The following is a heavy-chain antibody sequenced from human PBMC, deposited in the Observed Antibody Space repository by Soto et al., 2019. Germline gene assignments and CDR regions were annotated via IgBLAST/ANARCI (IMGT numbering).Heavy chain of an antibody. CDR1: GFTVSSNY. V-gene: IGHV3-66*01. J-gene: IGHJ6*03. Sequence: GGSLRLSCAASGFTVSSNYMSWVRQAPGKGLEWVSVIYSGGSTYYADSVKGRFTISRDNSKNTLYLQMNSLRAEDTAVYYCARDRPDTTIFGVVQYYYYYMDVWGKGTTVTVSS. D-gene: IGHD3-3*01. CDR3: ARDRPDTTIFGVVQYYYYYMDV. CDR2: IYSGGST.